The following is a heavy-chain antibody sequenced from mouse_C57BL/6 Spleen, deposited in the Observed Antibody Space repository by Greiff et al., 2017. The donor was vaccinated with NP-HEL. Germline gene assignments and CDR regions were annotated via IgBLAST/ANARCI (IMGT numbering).Heavy chain of an antibody. D-gene: IGHD1-1*01. CDR3: ARRGVYYYGSSPLWYFDV. CDR1: GFNIKNTY. Sequence: VQLQQSVAELVRPGASVKLSCTASGFNIKNTYMHWVKQRPEQGLEWIGRIDPANGNTKYAPKFQGKATITADTSSNTAYLQLSSLTSEDTAIYYCARRGVYYYGSSPLWYFDVWGTGTTVTVSS. V-gene: IGHV14-3*01. CDR2: IDPANGNT. J-gene: IGHJ1*03.